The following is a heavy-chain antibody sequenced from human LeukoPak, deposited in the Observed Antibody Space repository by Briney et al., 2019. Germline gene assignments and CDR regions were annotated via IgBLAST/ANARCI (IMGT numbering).Heavy chain of an antibody. V-gene: IGHV1-46*01. CDR3: ARTLGGYCSSTSCRTSNWFDP. CDR2: INPSGGST. Sequence: ASVKVSCKASGYTFTSYYMHWVRQAPGQGLEWMGIINPSGGSTSYAQKFQGRVTMTRDTSTSTVYMGLSSLRSEDTAVYYCARTLGGYCSSTSCRTSNWFDPWGQGTLVTVSS. CDR1: GYTFTSYY. J-gene: IGHJ5*02. D-gene: IGHD2-2*01.